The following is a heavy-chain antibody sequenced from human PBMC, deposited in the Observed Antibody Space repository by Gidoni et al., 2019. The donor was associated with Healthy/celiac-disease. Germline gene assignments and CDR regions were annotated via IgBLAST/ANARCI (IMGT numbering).Heavy chain of an antibody. V-gene: IGHV1-69*01. Sequence: QVQLVQSGAEVKKPGSSVKVSCKASGGTFSSYDISWVRQAPGQGLEWMGGIIPIFGTANDAQKFQGRVTITADESTSTAYMELSSLRSEDTAVYYCAGSRASSGWVDYWGQGTLVTVSS. J-gene: IGHJ4*02. CDR3: AGSRASSGWVDY. CDR1: GGTFSSYD. D-gene: IGHD6-19*01. CDR2: IIPIFGTA.